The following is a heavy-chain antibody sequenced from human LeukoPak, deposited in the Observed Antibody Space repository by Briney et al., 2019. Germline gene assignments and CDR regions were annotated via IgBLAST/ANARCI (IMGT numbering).Heavy chain of an antibody. CDR2: ISYDGSNK. V-gene: IGHV3-30*18. Sequence: GRSLRLSCAASGFTFSSYGMHWVRQAPGKGLEWVAVISYDGSNKYYADSVKGRFTISRDNSKNTLYLQMNSLRAEDTAVYYCAKIGGSSWFPPKTNWFDPWGQGTLVTVSS. D-gene: IGHD6-13*01. J-gene: IGHJ5*02. CDR1: GFTFSSYG. CDR3: AKIGGSSWFPPKTNWFDP.